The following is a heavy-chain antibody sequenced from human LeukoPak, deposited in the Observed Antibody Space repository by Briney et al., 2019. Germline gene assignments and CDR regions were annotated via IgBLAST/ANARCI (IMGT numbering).Heavy chain of an antibody. V-gene: IGHV1-8*01. J-gene: IGHJ4*02. Sequence: ASVKVSCKASGYAFTSYDINWVRQATGQGLEWMGWMNPNSGKKGYAQKFQGRVTMTRNTSISTAYMELSSLRSEDTAVYYCVRSRYDSSGLPFDYWGQGTLVTVSS. CDR2: MNPNSGKK. CDR3: VRSRYDSSGLPFDY. CDR1: GYAFTSYD. D-gene: IGHD3-22*01.